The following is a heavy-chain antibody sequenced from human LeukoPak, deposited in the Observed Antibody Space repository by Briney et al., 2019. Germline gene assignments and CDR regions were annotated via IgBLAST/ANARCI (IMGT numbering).Heavy chain of an antibody. CDR1: GFTFSSYG. D-gene: IGHD2-2*02. V-gene: IGHV3-30*18. J-gene: IGHJ4*02. CDR2: ISYDGSNK. Sequence: GRSLRLSCAASGFTFSSYGMHWVRQAPGKGLEWAAVISYDGSNKEYADSVKGRFTVSRDNSKNTAYLQMNSLRAEDMAVYYCAKSAMHTFHFDYWGQGTLVTVSS. CDR3: AKSAMHTFHFDY.